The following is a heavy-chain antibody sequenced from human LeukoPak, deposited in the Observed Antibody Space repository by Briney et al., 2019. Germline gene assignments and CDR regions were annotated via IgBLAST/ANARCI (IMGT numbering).Heavy chain of an antibody. Sequence: SETLSLTCTASGGSFSSSFWRWIRQPPGKGLEWIGYIDYSGSTNYNPSLKSRVSISVDTYKQQFSLKLSSIAAADTAVYYCARTSHFDSSGYYHDFWGQGALVSVSS. D-gene: IGHD3-22*01. CDR3: ARTSHFDSSGYYHDF. J-gene: IGHJ4*02. CDR1: GGSFSSSF. CDR2: IDYSGST. V-gene: IGHV4-59*01.